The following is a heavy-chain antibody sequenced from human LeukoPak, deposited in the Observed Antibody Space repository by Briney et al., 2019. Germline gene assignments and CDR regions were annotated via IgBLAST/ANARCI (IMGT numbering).Heavy chain of an antibody. Sequence: PGGSLRLSCAASGFTFSSYSMNWVRQAPGKGLEWVSSISSSSSYIYYADSVKGRFTISRDNAKNSLYLQMNSLRAEDTAVYYCARDFGDIVVVVAVPRYFDYWGQGTLVTVSS. D-gene: IGHD2-15*01. V-gene: IGHV3-21*01. CDR3: ARDFGDIVVVVAVPRYFDY. J-gene: IGHJ4*02. CDR1: GFTFSSYS. CDR2: ISSSSSYI.